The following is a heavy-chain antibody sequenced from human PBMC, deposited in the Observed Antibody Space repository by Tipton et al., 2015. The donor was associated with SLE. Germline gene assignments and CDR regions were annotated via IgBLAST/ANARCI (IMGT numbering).Heavy chain of an antibody. V-gene: IGHV3-7*01. CDR2: IKQDGSET. CDR3: ARDGPTPGGYFDY. D-gene: IGHD1-14*01. J-gene: IGHJ4*02. Sequence: GSLRLSCAASGFTFSSYWMSWVRQAPGKGLEWVANIKQDGSETYYVDSVKGRFTISRDNAKNSLYLQMNSLRAEDTAVYYCARDGPTPGGYFDYWGQGTLVTVSS. CDR1: GFTFSSYW.